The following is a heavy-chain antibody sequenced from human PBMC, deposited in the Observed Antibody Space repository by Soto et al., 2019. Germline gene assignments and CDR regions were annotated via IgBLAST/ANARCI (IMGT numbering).Heavy chain of an antibody. CDR2: IMPLYAKP. V-gene: IGHV1-69*01. J-gene: IGHJ6*02. CDR1: GGTFNTYT. Sequence: QVQLVQSGAEVQKPGSSVKVSCKASGGTFNTYTISWVRQVPGQGLEWMGGIMPLYAKPTYAQPFLGRLTIAADEHTSTVYMELSSLISEDTALYYCASLNNWSSGDGRIDVWGRGTAVSVSS. CDR3: ASLNNWSSGDGRIDV. D-gene: IGHD1-26*01.